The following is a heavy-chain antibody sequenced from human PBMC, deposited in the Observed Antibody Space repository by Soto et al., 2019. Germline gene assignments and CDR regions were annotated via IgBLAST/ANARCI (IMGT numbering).Heavy chain of an antibody. V-gene: IGHV1-69*13. J-gene: IGHJ6*02. D-gene: IGHD2-2*01. CDR1: GGTFSSYA. CDR2: IIPIFGTA. Sequence: SVKVSCKASGGTFSSYAISWVRRAPGQGLEWMGGIIPIFGTANYAQKFQGRVTITADESTSTAYMELSSLRSEDTAVYYCAGLRNCSSTSCYYYYGMDVWGQGTTVTVSS. CDR3: AGLRNCSSTSCYYYYGMDV.